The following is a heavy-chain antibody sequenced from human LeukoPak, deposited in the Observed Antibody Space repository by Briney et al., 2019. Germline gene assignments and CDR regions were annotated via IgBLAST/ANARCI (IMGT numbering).Heavy chain of an antibody. J-gene: IGHJ4*02. D-gene: IGHD6-19*01. CDR3: ARHDQWLVRFYY. CDR1: GLPINSNYY. V-gene: IGHV4-38-2*02. Sequence: SETLSLTCSVSGLPINSNYYWGWIRPPPGKGLEWIGSIHRDGSVFYNPSLNGRVAVSMDIAKNQFSLSLISVTAADTALYFCARHDQWLVRFYYWGRGTQVTVSS. CDR2: IHRDGSV.